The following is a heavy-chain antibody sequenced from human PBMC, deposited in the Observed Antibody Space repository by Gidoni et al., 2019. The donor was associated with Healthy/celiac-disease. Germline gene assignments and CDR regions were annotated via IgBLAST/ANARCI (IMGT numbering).Heavy chain of an antibody. J-gene: IGHJ6*02. CDR1: GYTFTGYY. V-gene: IGHV1-2*02. CDR3: ARDPGSSVKYYYYYYGMDV. Sequence: QVQLVQSGAEVTTPGASVKVSCKASGYTFTGYYMPWVRQAPGQGLEWMGWINPNSGGTNYAQKFQGRVTMTRDTSISTAYMELSRLRSDDTAVYYCARDPGSSVKYYYYYYGMDVWGQGTTVTVSS. CDR2: INPNSGGT. D-gene: IGHD4-4*01.